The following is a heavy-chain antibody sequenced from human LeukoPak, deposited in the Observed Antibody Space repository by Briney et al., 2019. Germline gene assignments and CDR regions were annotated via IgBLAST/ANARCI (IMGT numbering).Heavy chain of an antibody. CDR3: AREATISS. Sequence: GGSLRLSCVASGFKFDIYTMSWIRQTPGKGLEWVSYISPSGSNTYYADSVKGRFTISRDNAKNSLYLQMNSLRAEDTAVYYCAREATISSWGQGTLVTVSS. J-gene: IGHJ4*02. CDR1: GFKFDIYT. D-gene: IGHD3-3*01. V-gene: IGHV3-11*01. CDR2: ISPSGSNT.